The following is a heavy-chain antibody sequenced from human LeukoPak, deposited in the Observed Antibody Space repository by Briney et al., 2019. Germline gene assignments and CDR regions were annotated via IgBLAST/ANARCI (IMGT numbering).Heavy chain of an antibody. CDR2: IIPILGIA. CDR1: GGTFSSYA. J-gene: IGHJ4*02. Sequence: RASVKVSCKASGGTFSSYAISWVRQAPGQGLEWMGRIIPILGIANYAQKFQGRVTITADKSTSTAYMELSSLRSEDTAVYYCARGTGIAAAWAFDYWGQGTLVTVSS. V-gene: IGHV1-69*04. CDR3: ARGTGIAAAWAFDY. D-gene: IGHD6-13*01.